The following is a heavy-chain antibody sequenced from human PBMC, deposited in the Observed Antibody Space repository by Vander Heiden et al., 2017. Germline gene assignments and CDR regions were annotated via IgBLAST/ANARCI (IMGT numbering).Heavy chain of an antibody. CDR2: ISGSGGTT. CDR1: GFTSSTYA. Sequence: EVRLLGHGGGLVQHGGSLRLSCGASGFTSSTYAMTWVRQAPGKGLQWVSSISGSGGTTYYANSVKGRFTISRDNSKNTLYVQMNSLRAEDTAMYYCAKEWAGDPLWWGQGTLVTVSS. J-gene: IGHJ4*02. CDR3: AKEWAGDPLW. V-gene: IGHV3-23*01. D-gene: IGHD7-27*01.